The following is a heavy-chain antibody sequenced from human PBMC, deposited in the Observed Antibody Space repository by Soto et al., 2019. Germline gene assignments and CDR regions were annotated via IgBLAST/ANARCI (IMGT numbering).Heavy chain of an antibody. CDR1: GFTFSSYG. D-gene: IGHD5-18*01. V-gene: IGHV3-30*03. CDR3: VSDRRYGHASVPYS. J-gene: IGHJ4*02. CDR2: ISYDGGLQ. Sequence: QAQLVESGGGVVQPGRSLRLSCAASGFTFSSYGMHWVRQAPGTGLEWVAVISYDGGLQHYADSVKGRFTISRDNSKNMVLMQMTSLRAEDTAVYYCVSDRRYGHASVPYSWGQGTLVSVSS.